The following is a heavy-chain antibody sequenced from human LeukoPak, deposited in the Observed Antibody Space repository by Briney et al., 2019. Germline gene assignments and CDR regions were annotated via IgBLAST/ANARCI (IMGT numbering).Heavy chain of an antibody. CDR3: ARACSSSSYYFDY. CDR2: IYSGDST. V-gene: IGHV3-66*02. J-gene: IGHJ4*02. Sequence: GGSLRLSCAASGFTVSSNYMSWVRQAPGKGLEWVSVIYSGDSTYYVDSVKGRFTISRDNSKNTLYLQMNSLRAEDTAVYYCARACSSSSYYFDYWGQGTLVTVSS. D-gene: IGHD6-6*01. CDR1: GFTVSSNY.